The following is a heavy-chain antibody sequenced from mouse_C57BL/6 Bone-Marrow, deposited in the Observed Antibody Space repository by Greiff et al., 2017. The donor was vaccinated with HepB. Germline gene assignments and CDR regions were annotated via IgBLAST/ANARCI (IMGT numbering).Heavy chain of an antibody. Sequence: VQRVESGAELARPGASVKLSCKASGYTFTSYGISWVKQRTGQGLEWIGEIYPRSGNTYYNEKFKGKATLTADKSSSTAYMELRSLTSEDSAVYFCARTIYYDYGPWFAYWGQGTLVTVSA. CDR1: GYTFTSYG. J-gene: IGHJ3*01. D-gene: IGHD2-4*01. CDR2: IYPRSGNT. CDR3: ARTIYYDYGPWFAY. V-gene: IGHV1-81*01.